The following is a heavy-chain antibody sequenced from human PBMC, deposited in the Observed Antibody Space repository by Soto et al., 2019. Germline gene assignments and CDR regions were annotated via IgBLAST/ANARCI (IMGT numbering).Heavy chain of an antibody. D-gene: IGHD5-18*01. CDR3: AREPERGYSYSLYYYYYGMDV. J-gene: IGHJ6*02. V-gene: IGHV3-74*01. CDR2: INSDGSST. CDR1: GFTFSSYW. Sequence: GGSLRLSCAASGFTFSSYWMHWVRQAPGNGLVWVSRINSDGSSTSYADSVKGRFTISRDNAKNTLYLQMNSLRAEDTAVYYCAREPERGYSYSLYYYYYGMDVWGQGTTVTVSS.